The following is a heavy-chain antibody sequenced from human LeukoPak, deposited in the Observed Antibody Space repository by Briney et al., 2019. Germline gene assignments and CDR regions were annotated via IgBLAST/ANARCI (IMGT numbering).Heavy chain of an antibody. V-gene: IGHV4-34*01. CDR1: GGSFSGYY. D-gene: IGHD3-22*01. CDR2: INHSGST. Sequence: NTSETLSLTCAVYGGSFSGYYWSWIRQPPGKGLEWIGEINHSGSTNYNPSLKSRVTISVDTSKNQFSLKLSSVTAADTAVYYCARRTLSAWVQGIVYLYWGQGTLVTVSS. J-gene: IGHJ4*02. CDR3: ARRTLSAWVQGIVYLY.